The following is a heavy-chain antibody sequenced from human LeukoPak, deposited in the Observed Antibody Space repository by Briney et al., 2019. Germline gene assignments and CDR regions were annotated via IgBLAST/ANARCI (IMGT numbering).Heavy chain of an antibody. Sequence: PGGSLRLSCAASGFTFSSYAMHWVRQAPGKGLEWVAVISYDGSNKYYADSVKGRFTISRDNSKNTLYLQMNSLRAEDTAVYYCARGGRSEAARSSYWGQGTLVTVSS. CDR2: ISYDGSNK. V-gene: IGHV3-30-3*01. CDR3: ARGGRSEAARSSY. D-gene: IGHD6-6*01. CDR1: GFTFSSYA. J-gene: IGHJ4*02.